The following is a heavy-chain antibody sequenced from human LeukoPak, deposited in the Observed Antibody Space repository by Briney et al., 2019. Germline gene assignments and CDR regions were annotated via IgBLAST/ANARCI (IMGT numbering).Heavy chain of an antibody. V-gene: IGHV1-2*02. J-gene: IGHJ4*02. Sequence: GASVKVSCKASGYTFTGYYMHGVRQAPGQGLEWMGWINPNSGGTNYAQKFQGRVTMTRDTSISTAYMELSRLRSDDTAVYYCARVVQYYDFWSGYSSFDYWGQGTLVTVSS. CDR3: ARVVQYYDFWSGYSSFDY. CDR2: INPNSGGT. CDR1: GYTFTGYY. D-gene: IGHD3-3*01.